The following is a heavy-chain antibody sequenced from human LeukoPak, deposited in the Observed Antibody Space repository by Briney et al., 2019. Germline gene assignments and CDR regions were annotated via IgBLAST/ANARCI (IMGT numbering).Heavy chain of an antibody. Sequence: ASVKVSCKASGYTFTSYYMHWVRQAPGQGLEWMGIINPSGGSTSYAQKFQGRVTMTRDMSTSTVYMELSSLRSEDTAVYYCARAGRPDTAMVAIDYWGQGTLVTVSS. CDR1: GYTFTSYY. J-gene: IGHJ4*02. D-gene: IGHD5-18*01. V-gene: IGHV1-46*01. CDR2: INPSGGST. CDR3: ARAGRPDTAMVAIDY.